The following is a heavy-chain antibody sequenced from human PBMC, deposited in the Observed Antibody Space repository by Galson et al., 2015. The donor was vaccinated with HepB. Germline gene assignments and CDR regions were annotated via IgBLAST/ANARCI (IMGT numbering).Heavy chain of an antibody. CDR1: GGSFSGYY. CDR2: INHSGST. D-gene: IGHD1-26*01. Sequence: LSLTCAVYGGSFSGYYWSWIRQPPGKGLEWIGEINHSGSTNYNPSLKSRVTISVDTSKNQFSLKLSSVTAADTAVYYCASGSYGLVDYWGQGTLVTVSS. CDR3: ASGSYGLVDY. J-gene: IGHJ4*02. V-gene: IGHV4-34*01.